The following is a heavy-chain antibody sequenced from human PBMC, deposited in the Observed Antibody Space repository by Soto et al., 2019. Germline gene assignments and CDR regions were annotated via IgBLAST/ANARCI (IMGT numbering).Heavy chain of an antibody. V-gene: IGHV1-69*01. CDR3: ARGPMANFDY. D-gene: IGHD3-10*01. J-gene: IGHJ4*02. CDR1: TGTFWTHG. CDR2: FIAMLRTQ. Sequence: VXVSSKSCTGTFWTHGITVMRQAPGQGMEWMGGFIAMLRTQTYAKKVQGRAKISAHESLNSSYLELRSLRYEDTGVYSCARGPMANFDYWGQGTVVTVSS.